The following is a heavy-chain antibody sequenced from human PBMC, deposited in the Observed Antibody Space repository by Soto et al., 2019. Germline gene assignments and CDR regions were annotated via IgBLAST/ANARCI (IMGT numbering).Heavy chain of an antibody. Sequence: QVQLQESGPGLVKPSETLSLTCTVSGGSVSSGSYYWSWIRQPPGKGLEWIGYIYYSGSTNYNPSLKSRVTISVDTSKNQFSLKLSSVTAADTAVYYCARDRAYTAMVTDPDFDYWGQGTLVTVSS. CDR3: ARDRAYTAMVTDPDFDY. V-gene: IGHV4-61*01. J-gene: IGHJ4*02. CDR2: IYYSGST. D-gene: IGHD5-18*01. CDR1: GGSVSSGSYY.